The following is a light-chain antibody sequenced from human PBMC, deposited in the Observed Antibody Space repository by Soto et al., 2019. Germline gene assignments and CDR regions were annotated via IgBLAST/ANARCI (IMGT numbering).Light chain of an antibody. J-gene: IGKJ5*01. CDR2: GAS. CDR1: QSVSSSY. Sequence: EIVLTQSPGTLSLSPGERATLSCRASQSVSSSYLVWYQQKPGQAPRLLIYGASIRATGIPDRFSGSGSGTDFTLTISSLQPEDFATYYCQQSYSPPPVTFGQGTRLEI. V-gene: IGKV3-20*01. CDR3: QQSYSPPPVT.